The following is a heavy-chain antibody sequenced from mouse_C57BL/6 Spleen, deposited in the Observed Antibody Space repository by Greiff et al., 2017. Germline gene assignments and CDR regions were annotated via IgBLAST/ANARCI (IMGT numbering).Heavy chain of an antibody. CDR3: ARGGRQLRLPLDY. J-gene: IGHJ2*01. CDR1: GYTFTSYW. Sequence: QVQLQQPGAELVKPGASVKMSCKASGYTFTSYWITWVKQRPGPGLEWIGDIYPGSGSTNYNEKFKSNATLTVDTSSSTAYMQLSSLTSEDSAVYYCARGGRQLRLPLDYWGQGTTLTVSS. D-gene: IGHD3-2*02. CDR2: IYPGSGST. V-gene: IGHV1-55*01.